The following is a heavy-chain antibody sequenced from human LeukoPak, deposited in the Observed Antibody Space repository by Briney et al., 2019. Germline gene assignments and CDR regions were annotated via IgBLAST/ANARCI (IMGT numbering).Heavy chain of an antibody. Sequence: GASVKVSCKTSGYTFNDYFMYWVRQAPGQGLEWMGWINPYSGGTKYAQKFQGRVTMTRDTSISTVFMELRSLKSDDTALYYCARGLDSFDYWGQGTLVTVSS. CDR2: INPYSGGT. V-gene: IGHV1-2*02. J-gene: IGHJ4*02. CDR1: GYTFNDYF. CDR3: ARGLDSFDY.